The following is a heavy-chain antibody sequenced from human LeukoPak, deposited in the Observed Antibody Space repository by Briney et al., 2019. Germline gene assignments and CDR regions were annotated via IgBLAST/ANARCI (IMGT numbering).Heavy chain of an antibody. J-gene: IGHJ4*02. D-gene: IGHD5-18*01. CDR2: IYTSGST. Sequence: SETLSLTCTVPGGSISSYYWSWIRQPAGKGLEWIGRIYTSGSTNYNPSLKSRVTMSVGTSKNQLSLKLSSVTAAVTAVYYCARDLYSYGYSVQDYWGQGTLLTVSS. CDR1: GGSISSYY. CDR3: ARDLYSYGYSVQDY. V-gene: IGHV4-4*07.